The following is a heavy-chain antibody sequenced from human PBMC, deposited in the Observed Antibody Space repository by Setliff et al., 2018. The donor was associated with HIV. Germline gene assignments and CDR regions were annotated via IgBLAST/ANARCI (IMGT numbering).Heavy chain of an antibody. V-gene: IGHV4-34*01. J-gene: IGHJ5*02. D-gene: IGHD2-15*01. CDR3: ARETRSFGGIDP. CDR2: IHHSRRT. Sequence: PSETLSLTCAVYGGSFSGYYWSWIRQSPEKGLEWIGEIHHSRRTNYSPSLKSRVAISLDTSKNQFSLKVRSVTAADTAMYYCARETRSFGGIDPWGQGTLVTVS. CDR1: GGSFSGYY.